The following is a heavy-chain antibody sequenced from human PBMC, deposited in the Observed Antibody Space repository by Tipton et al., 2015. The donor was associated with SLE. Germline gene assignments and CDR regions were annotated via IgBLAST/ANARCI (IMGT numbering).Heavy chain of an antibody. CDR2: IKQDGSEK. CDR3: ASEWFRELTPY. V-gene: IGHV3-7*01. J-gene: IGHJ4*02. Sequence: SLRLSCAASGFTFSSYWMSWVRQAPGKGLEWVANIKQDGSEKYYVDSVKGRFTISRDNAKNSLYLQMNSLRAEDTAVYYCASEWFRELTPYWGQGTLVTVSS. D-gene: IGHD3-10*01. CDR1: GFTFSSYW.